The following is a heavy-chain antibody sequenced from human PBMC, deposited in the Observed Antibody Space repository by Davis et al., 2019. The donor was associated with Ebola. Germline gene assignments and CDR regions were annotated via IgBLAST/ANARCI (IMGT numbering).Heavy chain of an antibody. CDR1: GFTFSDYY. CDR2: ISSSGSRI. CDR3: ARGRDVGPGSDC. J-gene: IGHJ4*02. D-gene: IGHD3-10*01. V-gene: IGHV3-11*04. Sequence: PGGSLRLSCAASGFTFSDYYMSWIRQAPGKGLEWVSYISSSGSRIYYADSVKGRFTISRDNAKNSLYLQMSSLKAEDTAVYYCARGRDVGPGSDCWGQGTLVTVSS.